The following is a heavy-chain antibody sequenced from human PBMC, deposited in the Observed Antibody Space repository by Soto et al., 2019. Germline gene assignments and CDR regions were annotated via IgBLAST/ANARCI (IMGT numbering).Heavy chain of an antibody. CDR1: GGSIRNGNYY. J-gene: IGHJ5*02. CDR2: IYYIGTT. CDR3: AKNETTRPWFDP. V-gene: IGHV4-31*03. Sequence: QVQLQESGPGLVKASQTLSLTCTVSGGSIRNGNYYWSWIRQLPGKGLEWIGNIYYIGTTSYNPSLKSRVIISIDTSKTQFSLELTSVLAADPAVYYCAKNETTRPWFDPWGQGTLVTVSP. D-gene: IGHD1-1*01.